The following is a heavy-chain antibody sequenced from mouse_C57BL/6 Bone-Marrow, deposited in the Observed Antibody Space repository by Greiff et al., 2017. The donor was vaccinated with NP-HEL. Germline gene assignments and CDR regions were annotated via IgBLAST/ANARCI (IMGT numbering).Heavy chain of an antibody. V-gene: IGHV3-6*01. D-gene: IGHD1-1*01. CDR1: GYSITSGYY. Sequence: EVHLVESGPGLVKPSQSLSLTCSVTGYSITSGYYWNWIRQFPGNKLEWMGYISYDGSNNYNPSLKNRISITRDTSKNQFFLKLNSVTTEDTATYYCARGYYGSSLWYFDVWGTGTTVTVSS. CDR2: ISYDGSN. J-gene: IGHJ1*03. CDR3: ARGYYGSSLWYFDV.